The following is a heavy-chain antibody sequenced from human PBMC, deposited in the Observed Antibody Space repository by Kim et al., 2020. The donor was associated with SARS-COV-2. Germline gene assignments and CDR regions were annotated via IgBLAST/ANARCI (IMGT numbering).Heavy chain of an antibody. Sequence: SETLSLTCTVSGGSISSYYWSWIRQPPGKGLEWIGYIYYSGSTNYNPSLKSRVTISVDTSKNQFSLKLSSVTAADTAVYYCARDHREWLQYPANWYFDLWGRGTLVTVSS. D-gene: IGHD3-3*01. CDR3: ARDHREWLQYPANWYFDL. J-gene: IGHJ2*01. CDR1: GGSISSYY. V-gene: IGHV4-59*01. CDR2: IYYSGST.